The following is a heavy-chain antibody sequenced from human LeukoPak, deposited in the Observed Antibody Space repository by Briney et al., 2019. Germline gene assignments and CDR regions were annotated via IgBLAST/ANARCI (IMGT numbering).Heavy chain of an antibody. D-gene: IGHD4-17*01. CDR1: GFTFSSYA. CDR2: ISGSGGST. CDR3: AKDRSGYGDYEFGY. J-gene: IGHJ4*02. Sequence: PGASLRLSCAASGFTFSSYAMSWVRQAPGKGLEWVSAISGSGGSTYYADSVKGRFTISRDNSKNTLYLQMNSLRAEDTVVYYCAKDRSGYGDYEFGYWGQGTLVTVSS. V-gene: IGHV3-23*01.